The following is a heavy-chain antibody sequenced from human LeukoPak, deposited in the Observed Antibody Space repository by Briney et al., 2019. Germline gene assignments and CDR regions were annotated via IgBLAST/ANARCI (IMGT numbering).Heavy chain of an antibody. V-gene: IGHV3-23*01. D-gene: IGHD3-22*01. CDR2: ISGMVGRT. CDR3: AKSPNRLYYYDSSGYYYGGYYFDY. CDR1: GFSFSSYA. Sequence: GGSLRLSCAASGFSFSSYAMSWVREAPGKGLEWVSAISGMVGRTYSADSVKGRFTISRHNSKNTLYLQMNSLRADDTAVYYCAKSPNRLYYYDSSGYYYGGYYFDYWGQGTLVTVSS. J-gene: IGHJ4*02.